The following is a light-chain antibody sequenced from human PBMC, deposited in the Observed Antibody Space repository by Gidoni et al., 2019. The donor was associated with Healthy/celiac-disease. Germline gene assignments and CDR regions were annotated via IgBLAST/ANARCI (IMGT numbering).Light chain of an antibody. CDR2: SNN. J-gene: IGLJ2*01. Sequence: QSVLTQPPSASGTPGQRVTISCSGSSSNIGSNTVNWYQQPPGTAPKLLIYSNNPRPSVVPDRFAASKSGTAASLAISGLQSEDEADYYCTAWDDSLNGVVFGGGTKLTVL. CDR3: TAWDDSLNGVV. V-gene: IGLV1-44*01. CDR1: SSNIGSNT.